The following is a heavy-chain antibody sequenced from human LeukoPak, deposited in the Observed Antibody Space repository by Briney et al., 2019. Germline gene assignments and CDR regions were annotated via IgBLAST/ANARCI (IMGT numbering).Heavy chain of an antibody. V-gene: IGHV3-48*01. J-gene: IGHJ4*02. D-gene: IGHD5-12*01. CDR3: ARGPSGYHNT. CDR1: GFTFSSYA. Sequence: PGGSLRLSCAASGFTFSSYAMSWVRQAPGKGLEWVSYISSSSSTVYYAESVKGRFTISRDNAKNSLNLQMNSLRAEDTAVYYCARGPSGYHNTGGQGTLVTVSS. CDR2: ISSSSSTV.